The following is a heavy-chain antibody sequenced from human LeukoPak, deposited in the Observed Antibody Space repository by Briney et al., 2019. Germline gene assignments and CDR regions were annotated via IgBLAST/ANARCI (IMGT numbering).Heavy chain of an antibody. V-gene: IGHV3-30*04. Sequence: GGSLGLSCAATGFTFSDHAVHWVRQAPGKGLEWVAVISHDGFNQKYADSVKGRFTVSRDNAKNSLYLQMNSLRAEDTAVYYCARDLNWETYWGQGTLVSVSS. CDR1: GFTFSDHA. CDR2: ISHDGFNQ. J-gene: IGHJ4*02. CDR3: ARDLNWETY. D-gene: IGHD7-27*01.